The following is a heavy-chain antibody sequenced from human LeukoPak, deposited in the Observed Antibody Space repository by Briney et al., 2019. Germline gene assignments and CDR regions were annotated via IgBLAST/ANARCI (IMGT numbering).Heavy chain of an antibody. CDR1: GYTFTSYG. D-gene: IGHD2-2*01. CDR3: ARGAIVAAAPGGFDP. Sequence: ASVKVSCKASGYTFTSYGISWVRQAPGQGLEWMGWISAYNGNTNYAQTVRDRVTMTTDTSTSTAYMELRSLRSDDTAVYYCARGAIVAAAPGGFDPWGQGTLVTVSS. J-gene: IGHJ5*02. V-gene: IGHV1-18*01. CDR2: ISAYNGNT.